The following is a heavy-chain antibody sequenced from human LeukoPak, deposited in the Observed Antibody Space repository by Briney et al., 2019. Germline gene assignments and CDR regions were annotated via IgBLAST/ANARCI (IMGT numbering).Heavy chain of an antibody. CDR3: ARVGTKARDFDY. J-gene: IGHJ4*02. D-gene: IGHD1-7*01. Sequence: SETLSLTCAVSGSSISSGGYSWSWIRQPPGKGLEWIGYIYHSGSTYYNPSLKSRVTISVDRSKNQFSLKLSSVTAADTAVYYCARVGTKARDFDYWGQGTLVTVSS. CDR1: GSSISSGGYS. V-gene: IGHV4-30-2*01. CDR2: IYHSGST.